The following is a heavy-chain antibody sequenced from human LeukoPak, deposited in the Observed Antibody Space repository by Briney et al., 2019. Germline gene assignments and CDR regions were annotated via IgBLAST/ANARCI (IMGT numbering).Heavy chain of an antibody. CDR3: ARGVYIAAAQYGY. D-gene: IGHD6-13*01. J-gene: IGHJ4*02. CDR1: GDSTSNFY. CDR2: IYYSGTT. Sequence: SETLSLTCTVSGDSTSNFYWNWIRQPSGKGLEWIGYIYYSGTTNYNPSLKSRVTISVDTSKNQFSLKLSSVTAADTAVYYCARGVYIAAAQYGYWGQGTLVTVSS. V-gene: IGHV4-59*01.